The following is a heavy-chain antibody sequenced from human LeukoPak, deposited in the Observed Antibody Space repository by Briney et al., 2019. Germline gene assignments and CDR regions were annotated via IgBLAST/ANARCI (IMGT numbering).Heavy chain of an antibody. V-gene: IGHV4-59*01. CDR1: GGSISSYY. Sequence: PSETLSLTCTVSGGSISSYYWSWIRQPPGKGLEWIGYIYYSGSTNYNPSLKSRVTMSVDTSKNQFSLKLSSVTAADTAVYYCARDSMVRGVVGWFDPWGQGTLVTVSS. D-gene: IGHD3-10*01. CDR2: IYYSGST. J-gene: IGHJ5*02. CDR3: ARDSMVRGVVGWFDP.